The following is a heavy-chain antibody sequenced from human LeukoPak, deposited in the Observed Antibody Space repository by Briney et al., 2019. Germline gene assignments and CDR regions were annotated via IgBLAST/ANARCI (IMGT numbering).Heavy chain of an antibody. D-gene: IGHD3-3*01. V-gene: IGHV4-34*01. J-gene: IGHJ4*02. Sequence: SETLSLTCAVYGGSFSGYYWSWIRQPPGKGLEWIGEINHGGSTNYNPSLKSRVTISVDTSKNQFSLKLSSVTAADTAVYYCARGRFDFWSGPFAGDWGQGTLVTVSS. CDR2: INHGGST. CDR3: ARGRFDFWSGPFAGD. CDR1: GGSFSGYY.